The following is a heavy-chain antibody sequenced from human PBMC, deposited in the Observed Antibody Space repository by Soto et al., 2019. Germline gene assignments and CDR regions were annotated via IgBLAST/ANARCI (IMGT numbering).Heavy chain of an antibody. D-gene: IGHD6-13*01. CDR3: AGYIAERKKIDY. J-gene: IGHJ4*02. CDR1: GGSISSGGYY. V-gene: IGHV4-31*03. CDR2: IYYSGST. Sequence: SETLSLTCTVSGGSISSGGYYWSWIRQHPGKGLEWIGYIYYSGSTYYNPSLKSRVTISVDTSKNQFSLKLSSVTAADTAVYYCAGYIAERKKIDYWGRGPRVTVSS.